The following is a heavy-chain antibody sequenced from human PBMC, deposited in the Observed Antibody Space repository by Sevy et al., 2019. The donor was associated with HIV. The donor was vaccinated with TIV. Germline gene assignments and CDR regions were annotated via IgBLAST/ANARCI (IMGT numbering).Heavy chain of an antibody. CDR3: ARDRGRSNYNYYGLDV. CDR2: ISSYNGNT. V-gene: IGHV1-18*01. D-gene: IGHD3-16*01. CDR1: GYTFTSHG. Sequence: ASVKVSCKASGYTFTSHGINWVRQAPGQGLEWMGWISSYNGNTNYAHKVQGRVTMITDTSTGTGYMELRSLRSDDTAVYYCARDRGRSNYNYYGLDVWGQGTTVTVSS. J-gene: IGHJ6*02.